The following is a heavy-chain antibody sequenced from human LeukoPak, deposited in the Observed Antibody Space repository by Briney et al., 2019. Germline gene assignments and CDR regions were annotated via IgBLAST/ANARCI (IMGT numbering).Heavy chain of an antibody. Sequence: SETLSLTCTVSGGSITGFYWSWIRQSPGRGLEWIAYIYSSGSSDYLPSLEKRATITVDASNNQFSLQLRAVTAADTVVYYCARHESYLDSDGLRAEYFQHWGPGTLVTVSS. D-gene: IGHD2-15*01. J-gene: IGHJ1*01. CDR1: GGSITGFY. CDR3: ARHESYLDSDGLRAEYFQH. CDR2: IYSSGSS. V-gene: IGHV4-4*08.